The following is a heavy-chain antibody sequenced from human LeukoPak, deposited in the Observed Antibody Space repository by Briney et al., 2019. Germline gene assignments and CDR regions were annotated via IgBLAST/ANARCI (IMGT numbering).Heavy chain of an antibody. CDR3: ARGPILLWIHNGMDV. Sequence: GGSLRLSCAGYGFIFGDHAMSWVRQAPGKGREWVGFIRSKAYGATIEYAASVEDRFTISRDDSKGIAYLQMNSLETEDTAVYYCARGPILLWIHNGMDVWGQGTTVTVSS. J-gene: IGHJ6*02. V-gene: IGHV3-49*04. D-gene: IGHD3-10*01. CDR2: IRSKAYGATI. CDR1: GFIFGDHA.